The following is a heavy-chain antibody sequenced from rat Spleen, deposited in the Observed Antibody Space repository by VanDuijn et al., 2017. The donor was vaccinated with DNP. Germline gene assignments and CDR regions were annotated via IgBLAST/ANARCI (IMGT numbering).Heavy chain of an antibody. Sequence: EVQLVESGGGLVQPGGSLKLSCAASGFTFSNYDMAWVRQAPTKGLEWVASISPSGGSTYYRDSVKGRFTISRVNAKSTLYLQMDSLRSEDTATYYCAIGEYWGQGVRVTVSS. CDR3: AIGEY. D-gene: IGHD4-6*01. V-gene: IGHV5-25*01. J-gene: IGHJ2*01. CDR1: GFTFSNYD. CDR2: ISPSGGST.